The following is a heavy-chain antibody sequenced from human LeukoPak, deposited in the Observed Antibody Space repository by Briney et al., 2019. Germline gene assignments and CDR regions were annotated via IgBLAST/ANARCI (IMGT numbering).Heavy chain of an antibody. D-gene: IGHD6-6*01. CDR1: GFTFSSYE. J-gene: IGHJ4*02. Sequence: GGSLRLSCAASGFTFSSYEMNWVRQAPGKGLEWVSYISSSGGSIYYAASVKGRFTISRDNAKNSLYLQMNSLGAEDTAVYYCARMRPEFDYWGQGTLVTVSS. CDR3: ARMRPEFDY. V-gene: IGHV3-48*03. CDR2: ISSSGGSI.